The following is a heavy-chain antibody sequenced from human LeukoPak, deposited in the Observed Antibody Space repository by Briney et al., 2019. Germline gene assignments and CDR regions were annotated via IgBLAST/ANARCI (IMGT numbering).Heavy chain of an antibody. CDR3: ARETFYYYDSSDYYGIFDY. D-gene: IGHD3-22*01. Sequence: GGSLRLSWAASGFTVSSSYMSWVRQAPGKGLEWVSVIYRGGSTNYADSVKGRFTISRDNSKNTLYLQMNSLRADDTAVYYCARETFYYYDSSDYYGIFDYWGQGTLVSVSS. V-gene: IGHV3-66*01. J-gene: IGHJ4*02. CDR2: IYRGGST. CDR1: GFTVSSSY.